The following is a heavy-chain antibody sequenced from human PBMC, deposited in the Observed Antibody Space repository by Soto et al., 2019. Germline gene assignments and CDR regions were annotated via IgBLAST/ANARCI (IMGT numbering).Heavy chain of an antibody. V-gene: IGHV4-39*01. CDR1: GDSISSNNYY. J-gene: IGHJ4*02. CDR3: ARLARGTPDY. D-gene: IGHD3-10*01. Sequence: SETLSLTCTVSGDSISSNNYYWGWIRQPPGKGLEWIGSVYYSGSTFYNPSLKSRVTISIDTSKNQFSVKLRSVTAADTAVFYCARLARGTPDYWGQGTLVTVSS. CDR2: VYYSGST.